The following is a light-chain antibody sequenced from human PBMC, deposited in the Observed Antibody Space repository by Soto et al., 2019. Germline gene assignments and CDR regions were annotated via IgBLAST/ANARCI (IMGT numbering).Light chain of an antibody. V-gene: IGKV1-39*01. CDR3: QQSYSTPRT. J-gene: IGKJ1*01. Sequence: DIQMTQSPSSLSASVGDRVTIARRTSQSISNYLNWYQQKPGKAPKLLIYAAFSLQSGVPSRFSGSGSGTEFTLTISSLQAEDFATYYCQQSYSTPRTFGQGTKVDIK. CDR1: QSISNY. CDR2: AAF.